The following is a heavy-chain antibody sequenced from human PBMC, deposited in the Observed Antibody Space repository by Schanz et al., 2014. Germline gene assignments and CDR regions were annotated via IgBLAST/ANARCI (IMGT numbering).Heavy chain of an antibody. CDR3: AKSYDTSGYSGFDY. Sequence: QVQLVESGGGVVQPGRSLRLSCAGSGFSFSDYGMHLVRQAPGRGPEWVAVISYHGSERYYADSVKGRFTISRDNSKNSLYLQMNSLRTEDTAVYFCAKSYDTSGYSGFDYWGQGTLVTVSS. D-gene: IGHD3-22*01. J-gene: IGHJ4*02. V-gene: IGHV3-30*18. CDR2: ISYHGSER. CDR1: GFSFSDYG.